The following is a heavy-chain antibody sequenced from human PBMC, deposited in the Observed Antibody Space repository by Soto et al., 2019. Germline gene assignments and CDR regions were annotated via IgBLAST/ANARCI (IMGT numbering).Heavy chain of an antibody. Sequence: QLQLQESGSGLVKPSQTLSLTCAVSGGSISSGGYSCSWIRQPPGKGLEWIGYIYHSGSTYYNPSLKSRVTISVDRSKNQFSLKLSSVTAADTAVYYCARVFRGSFSYYYGMDVWGQVTTVTVSS. J-gene: IGHJ6*02. CDR3: ARVFRGSFSYYYGMDV. D-gene: IGHD3-10*01. CDR1: GGSISSGGYS. V-gene: IGHV4-30-2*01. CDR2: IYHSGST.